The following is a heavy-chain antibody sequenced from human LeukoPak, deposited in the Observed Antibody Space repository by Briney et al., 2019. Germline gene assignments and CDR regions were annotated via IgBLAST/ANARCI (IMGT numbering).Heavy chain of an antibody. CDR1: GYTFTSYY. Sequence: ASVKVSCKASGYTFTSYYMHWVRQAPGQGLEWMGIINPSGGSTSYAQKFQGRVTMTRDTSTSTVYMELSSLRSEDTAVYNCARVLESNDGAFDIWGQGTMVTVSS. V-gene: IGHV1-46*01. CDR3: ARVLESNDGAFDI. D-gene: IGHD3-3*01. CDR2: INPSGGST. J-gene: IGHJ3*02.